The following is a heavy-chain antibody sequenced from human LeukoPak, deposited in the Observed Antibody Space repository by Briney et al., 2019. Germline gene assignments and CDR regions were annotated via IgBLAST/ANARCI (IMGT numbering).Heavy chain of an antibody. V-gene: IGHV1-2*02. Sequence: GASVKVSRKASGYTFTGYYMHWVRQAPGQGLEWMGWINPNSGGTNYAQKFQGRVTMTRDTSISTAYMELSRLRSDDTAVYYCARDRLRLTAYYFDYWGQGTLVTVSS. CDR1: GYTFTGYY. J-gene: IGHJ4*02. CDR3: ARDRLRLTAYYFDY. D-gene: IGHD6-6*01. CDR2: INPNSGGT.